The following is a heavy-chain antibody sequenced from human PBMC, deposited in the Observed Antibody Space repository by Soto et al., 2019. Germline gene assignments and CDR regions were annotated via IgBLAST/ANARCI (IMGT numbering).Heavy chain of an antibody. CDR2: ISGSGGST. D-gene: IGHD2-2*02. J-gene: IGHJ6*02. CDR1: GFTFSSYA. Sequence: RLSCAASGFTFSSYAMSWVRQAPGKGLEWVSAISGSGGSTYYADSVKGRFTISRDNSKNTLFLQMNSLRAEDTALYFCAKDGTTAGIHYYGMDVWGQGTTVTVSS. V-gene: IGHV3-23*01. CDR3: AKDGTTAGIHYYGMDV.